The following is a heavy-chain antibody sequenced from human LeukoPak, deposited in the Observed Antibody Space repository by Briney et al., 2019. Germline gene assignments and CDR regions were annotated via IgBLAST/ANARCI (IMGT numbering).Heavy chain of an antibody. V-gene: IGHV4-39*01. J-gene: IGHJ4*02. CDR2: IYYSGST. Sequence: PSETLSLTCTVSGGSISSSSYYWGWIRQPPGKGLEWIGSIYYSGSTYYNPSLKSRVTISVDTSKNQFSLKLSSVTAADTAVYYCARHEWFGSFYYWGQGTLVTVSS. CDR3: ARHEWFGSFYY. D-gene: IGHD3-10*01. CDR1: GGSISSSSYY.